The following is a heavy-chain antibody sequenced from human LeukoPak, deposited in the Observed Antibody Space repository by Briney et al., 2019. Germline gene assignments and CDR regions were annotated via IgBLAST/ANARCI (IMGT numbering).Heavy chain of an antibody. Sequence: GGSLRLSCAASGFTFSSYSMNWVRQAPGKGLEWVSYISSSSSTIYYADSVKGRFTISRDNAKNSLYLQMNSLRAEDTAVYYCARDALLWEGPLDYWGQGTLVTVSS. CDR3: ARDALLWEGPLDY. D-gene: IGHD3-10*01. V-gene: IGHV3-48*04. CDR1: GFTFSSYS. CDR2: ISSSSSTI. J-gene: IGHJ4*02.